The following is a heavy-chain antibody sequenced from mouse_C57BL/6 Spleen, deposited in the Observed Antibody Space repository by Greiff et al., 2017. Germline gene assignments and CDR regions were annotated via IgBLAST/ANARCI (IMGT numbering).Heavy chain of an antibody. Sequence: QVQLKESGAELVRPGASVTLSCKVSGYTFTDYEMHWVKQTPVHGLEWIGAIGPETGGTAYNQKFTGKGILTADKSSSTAYMEHRSLTSEDSAVLYCTRRNWERGYFDVWGTGTTVTVSS. V-gene: IGHV1-15*01. CDR2: IGPETGGT. J-gene: IGHJ1*03. CDR1: GYTFTDYE. CDR3: TRRNWERGYFDV. D-gene: IGHD4-1*02.